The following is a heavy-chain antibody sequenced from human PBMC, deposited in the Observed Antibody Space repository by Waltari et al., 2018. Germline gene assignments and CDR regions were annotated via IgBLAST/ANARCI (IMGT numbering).Heavy chain of an antibody. V-gene: IGHV3-73*02. CDR3: TRSPGFGT. J-gene: IGHJ5*02. CDR2: IGNEVNTYAT. Sequence: EVQLVESGGGLVQPGGSLKLSCAASGFIFSGSPIHWVRQASGKGVGGVCRIGNEVNTYATVYTESVKGRFTISRDDSTNTAYLQMNSLKIEDTVFYYCTRSPGFGTWGQGTLVTVSS. CDR1: GFIFSGSP.